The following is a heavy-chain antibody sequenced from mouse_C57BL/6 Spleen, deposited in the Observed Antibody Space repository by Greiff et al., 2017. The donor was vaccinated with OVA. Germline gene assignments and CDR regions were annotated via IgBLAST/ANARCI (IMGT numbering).Heavy chain of an antibody. CDR3: AVDSSGYVDD. CDR1: GYSITSGYY. V-gene: IGHV3-6*01. J-gene: IGHJ2*01. CDR2: ISYDGGN. D-gene: IGHD3-2*02. Sequence: EVKLMESGPGLVKPSQSLSLTCSVTGYSITSGYYWNWIRQFPGNKLEWMGYISYDGGNNYNPSLKNRISIPRDPSTHQFFLKLNAGTTEDTATYYCAVDSSGYVDDWGKGTTLTVSS.